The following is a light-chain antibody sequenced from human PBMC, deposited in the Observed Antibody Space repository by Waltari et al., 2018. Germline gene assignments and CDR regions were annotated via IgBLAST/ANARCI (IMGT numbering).Light chain of an antibody. J-gene: IGLJ3*02. CDR3: QTYDISLRGWV. CDR2: GDS. CDR1: SSNIGADYD. Sequence: QSMLTQPPSVSGAPGQRVTISCTGSSSNIGADYDVHWYQQLPGTAPKLLIYGDSTRPSGVPDRCSGSNSGTSASLAITGLQAEDEADYYCQTYDISLRGWVFGGGTELTVL. V-gene: IGLV1-40*01.